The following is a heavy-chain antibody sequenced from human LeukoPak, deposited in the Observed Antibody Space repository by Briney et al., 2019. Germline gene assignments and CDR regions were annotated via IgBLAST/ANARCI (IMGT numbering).Heavy chain of an antibody. D-gene: IGHD1-26*01. CDR2: ISNSGGGT. J-gene: IGHJ3*02. CDR3: AKGAGAEAFHI. Sequence: GASLRLSCAASGFTFSSYAMSWVRQAPGKGLEGVSGISNSGGGTYYADSVKGRFTISRDNSESTLYLQMNSLRGDDAAVYYCAKGAGAEAFHIWGQGTMVTVSS. V-gene: IGHV3-23*01. CDR1: GFTFSSYA.